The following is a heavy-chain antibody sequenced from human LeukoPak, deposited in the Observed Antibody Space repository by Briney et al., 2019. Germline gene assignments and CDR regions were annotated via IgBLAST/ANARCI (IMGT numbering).Heavy chain of an antibody. J-gene: IGHJ4*02. D-gene: IGHD3-10*01. V-gene: IGHV4-59*01. CDR1: GGSINSYS. CDR3: VRCDFGSGSYYSYFDY. CDR2: IYYGGST. Sequence: SETLSLTCTVSGGSINSYSWSWIRQPPGKGLEWIGYIYYGGSTTYNPSLKSRVTMSLDTSKKQFSLKLSPVTAADTAVYYCVRCDFGSGSYYSYFDYWGQGTLVTVSS.